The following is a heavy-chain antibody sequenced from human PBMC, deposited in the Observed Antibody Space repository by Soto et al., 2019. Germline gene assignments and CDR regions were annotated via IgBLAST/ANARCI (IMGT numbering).Heavy chain of an antibody. J-gene: IGHJ4*02. CDR2: ITSSSSYI. V-gene: IGHV3-21*01. Sequence: EVQLVESGGGLVKPGGSLRLSCAASGFTFSSYSMNWVRQAPGKGLEWVSSITSSSSYIYYADSVKGRFTISRDNAKNSLYLQMNSLRAEDTAVYYCARAREYCTHGVCYTGDGDYWGQGTLVTVSS. CDR1: GFTFSSYS. CDR3: ARAREYCTHGVCYTGDGDY. D-gene: IGHD2-8*01.